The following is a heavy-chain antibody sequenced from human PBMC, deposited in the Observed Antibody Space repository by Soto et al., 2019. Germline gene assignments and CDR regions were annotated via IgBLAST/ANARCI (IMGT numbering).Heavy chain of an antibody. CDR1: GFTVSSNY. CDR3: ARERGYENWYFDL. Sequence: ESGGGLVQPGGSPRLSCAASGFTVSSNYMSWVRQAPGKGLEWVSVIYSGGSTYYADSVKGRFTISRDNSKNTLYLQMNSLRAEDTAVYYCARERGYENWYFDLWGRGTLVTVSS. J-gene: IGHJ2*01. D-gene: IGHD5-12*01. V-gene: IGHV3-66*01. CDR2: IYSGGST.